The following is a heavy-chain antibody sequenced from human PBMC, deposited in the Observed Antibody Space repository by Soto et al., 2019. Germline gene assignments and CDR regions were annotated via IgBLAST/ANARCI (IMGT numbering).Heavy chain of an antibody. CDR1: GGSISSYY. D-gene: IGHD3-10*01. CDR3: ARAPRRNYGYPSYFDY. Sequence: SETLSLTCTVSGGSISSYYWSWIRQPPGKGLEWIGYIYYSGSTNYNPSLKSRVTISVDTSKNQFSLKLSSVTAADTAVYYCARAPRRNYGYPSYFDYWGEGTLVTVS. J-gene: IGHJ4*02. CDR2: IYYSGST. V-gene: IGHV4-59*01.